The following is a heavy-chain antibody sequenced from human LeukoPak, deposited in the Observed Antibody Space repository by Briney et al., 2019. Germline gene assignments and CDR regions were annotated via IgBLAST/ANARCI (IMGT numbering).Heavy chain of an antibody. Sequence: SETLSLTCTVSGGSSSSSSNYWVWIRQPPGKGLEWIGSIYYSGSTYYNPSLKSRVIMSVDTSKNQFSLKLNSVTAADTAVYYCAKTRDWGTGFPATLDYWGQGTLVTVSS. CDR1: GGSSSSSSNY. D-gene: IGHD3/OR15-3a*01. J-gene: IGHJ4*02. CDR3: AKTRDWGTGFPATLDY. CDR2: IYYSGST. V-gene: IGHV4-39*07.